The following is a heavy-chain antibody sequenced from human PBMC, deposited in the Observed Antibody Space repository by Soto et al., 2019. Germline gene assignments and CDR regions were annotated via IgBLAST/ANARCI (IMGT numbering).Heavy chain of an antibody. D-gene: IGHD6-19*01. CDR3: ARDSSLIAVAGTGWFDP. CDR2: ISYDGSNK. CDR1: GFTFSSYA. J-gene: IGHJ5*02. Sequence: QVQLVESGGGVVQPGRSLRLSCAASGFTFSSYAMHWVRQAPGKGLEWVAVISYDGSNKYYADSVKCRFTISRDNSKNTQYLQMNSLRAEDTAVYYCARDSSLIAVAGTGWFDPWGQGTLVTVSS. V-gene: IGHV3-30-3*01.